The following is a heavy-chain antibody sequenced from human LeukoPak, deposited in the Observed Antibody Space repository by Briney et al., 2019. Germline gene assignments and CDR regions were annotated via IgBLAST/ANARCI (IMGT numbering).Heavy chain of an antibody. D-gene: IGHD6-13*01. CDR3: AKVFYPAAGTGRVDFPFDY. CDR2: ISSSGSTI. CDR1: GFTFSRYE. J-gene: IGHJ4*02. Sequence: GGSLRLSCAASGFTFSRYEMNWVRQAPGKGLEWVSYISSSGSTIYYADSVKGRFTISRDNVKNSLYLQMNSLRAEDTAVYYCAKVFYPAAGTGRVDFPFDYWGQGTLVTVSS. V-gene: IGHV3-48*03.